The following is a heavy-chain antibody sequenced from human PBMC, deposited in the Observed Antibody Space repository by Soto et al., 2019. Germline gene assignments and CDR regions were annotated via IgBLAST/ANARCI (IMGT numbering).Heavy chain of an antibody. CDR3: VRGPPQGFGP. CDR2: IGFAGDT. V-gene: IGHV3-13*01. CDR1: GCSFSNYC. J-gene: IGHJ5*02. Sequence: PWGSMRLSSGASGCSFSNYCMHWFRPTKEKGLEWVSGIGFAGDTNYSGSVKGRFTISRENAKNSLFLQMNSLRVGDTAVYDCVRGPPQGFGPWGQGTLFTVS.